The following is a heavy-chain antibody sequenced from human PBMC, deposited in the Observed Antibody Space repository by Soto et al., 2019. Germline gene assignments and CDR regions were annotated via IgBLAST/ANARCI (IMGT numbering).Heavy chain of an antibody. Sequence: ASVKVSCKASGYTFTSYGISWVRQAPGQGLEWMGWISAYNGNTNYAQKLQGRVTMTTDTSTSTAYMELRSLRSDDTAVYYCARELVVWGDYAVGLGYYFDYWGQGTLVTVSS. D-gene: IGHD4-17*01. CDR2: ISAYNGNT. CDR3: ARELVVWGDYAVGLGYYFDY. J-gene: IGHJ4*02. CDR1: GYTFTSYG. V-gene: IGHV1-18*01.